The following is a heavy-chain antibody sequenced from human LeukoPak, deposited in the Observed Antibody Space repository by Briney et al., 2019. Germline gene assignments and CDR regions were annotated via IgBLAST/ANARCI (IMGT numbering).Heavy chain of an antibody. J-gene: IGHJ5*02. CDR3: ARERPGIAVAGRRRPCWFDP. Sequence: ASVKVSCKASGYTFTSYYMHWVRQAPGQGLEWMGIINPSGGSTSYAQKFQGRVTMTRDTSTSTVYMELSSLRSDDTAVYYCARERPGIAVAGRRRPCWFDPWGQGTLVTVSS. CDR1: GYTFTSYY. CDR2: INPSGGST. V-gene: IGHV1-46*01. D-gene: IGHD6-19*01.